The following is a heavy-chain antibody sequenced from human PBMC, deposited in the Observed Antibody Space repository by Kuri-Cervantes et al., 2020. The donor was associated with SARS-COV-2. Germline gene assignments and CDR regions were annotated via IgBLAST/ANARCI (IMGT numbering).Heavy chain of an antibody. V-gene: IGHV3-30*03. CDR3: ARDRHLAVAGHFDY. CDR2: ISYDAYNK. J-gene: IGHJ4*02. D-gene: IGHD6-19*01. Sequence: GESLKISCAASGFTFSHYGMHWVRQAPGKGLEWVAVISYDAYNKYHADSVKGRFTISRDSSKSTLYLQMNSLRTDDTAVYYCARDRHLAVAGHFDYWGQGTLVTVSS. CDR1: GFTFSHYG.